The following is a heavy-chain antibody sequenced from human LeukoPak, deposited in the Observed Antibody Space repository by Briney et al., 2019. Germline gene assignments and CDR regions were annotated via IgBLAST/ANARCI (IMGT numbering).Heavy chain of an antibody. J-gene: IGHJ4*02. V-gene: IGHV4-61*05. CDR1: GGPISSSSYY. CDR2: IYYSGST. CDR3: ARAATVTTIDY. D-gene: IGHD4-11*01. Sequence: SETLSLTCTVSGGPISSSSYYWGWIRQPPGKGLEWIGYIYYSGSTNYNPSLKSRVTISVDTSKNQFSLKLSSVTAADTAMYYCARAATVTTIDYWGQGTLVTVSS.